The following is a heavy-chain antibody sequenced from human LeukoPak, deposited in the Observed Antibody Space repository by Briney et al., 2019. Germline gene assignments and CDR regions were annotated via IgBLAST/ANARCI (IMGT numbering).Heavy chain of an antibody. CDR3: ARGYCTGGNCYSPPDY. V-gene: IGHV4-39*01. Sequence: SETLSLTCTVSGGSISSSRSYWGWIRQPPGKGLEWIGTIYSSGSTYYSPPLKRRVTISVDTSKNQFSLGLSSVTAADTAVYYCARGYCTGGNCYSPPDYWGQGILVTVSS. J-gene: IGHJ4*02. CDR1: GGSISSSRSY. D-gene: IGHD2-15*01. CDR2: IYSSGST.